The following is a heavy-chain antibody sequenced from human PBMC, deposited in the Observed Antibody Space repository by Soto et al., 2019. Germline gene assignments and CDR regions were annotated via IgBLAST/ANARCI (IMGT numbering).Heavy chain of an antibody. J-gene: IGHJ6*02. Sequence: PGGSLRLSCAASGFTFSSYSMNWVRQAPGKGLEWVSYISSSSSTIYYADSVKGRFTISRDNAKNSLYLQMNSLRAEDTAVYYCARAASGYAHGYYYYGMDVWGQGTTVTVSS. CDR3: ARAASGYAHGYYYYGMDV. CDR2: ISSSSSTI. D-gene: IGHD5-12*01. CDR1: GFTFSSYS. V-gene: IGHV3-48*01.